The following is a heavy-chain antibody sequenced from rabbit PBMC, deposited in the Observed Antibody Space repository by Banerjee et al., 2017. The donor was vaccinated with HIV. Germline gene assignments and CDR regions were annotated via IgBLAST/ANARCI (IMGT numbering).Heavy chain of an antibody. Sequence: QSLEESGGDLVKPGASLTLTCTASGFSFSSSYYMCWVRQAPGKGLEWIACIYAGSSGSTYYASWAKGRFTISKTSSTTVTLQMTSLTAADTATYFCARDTYTYDYGDRGGMDLWGQGTLVTVS. CDR1: GFSFSSSYY. V-gene: IGHV1S40*01. D-gene: IGHD2-1*01. CDR3: ARDTYTYDYGDRGGMDL. CDR2: IYAGSSGST. J-gene: IGHJ6*01.